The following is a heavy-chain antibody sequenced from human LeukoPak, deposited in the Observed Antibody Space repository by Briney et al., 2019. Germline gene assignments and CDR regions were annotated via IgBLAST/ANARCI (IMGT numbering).Heavy chain of an antibody. Sequence: SSETLSLTCTVSGGSISSYYWSWIRQPPGKGLEWIGEINHSGSTNYNPSLKSRVTISVDTSKNQFSLKLSSVTAADTAVYYCARGQWLVRHRFDYWGQGTLVTVSS. V-gene: IGHV4-34*01. CDR1: GGSISSYY. J-gene: IGHJ4*02. CDR3: ARGQWLVRHRFDY. D-gene: IGHD6-19*01. CDR2: INHSGST.